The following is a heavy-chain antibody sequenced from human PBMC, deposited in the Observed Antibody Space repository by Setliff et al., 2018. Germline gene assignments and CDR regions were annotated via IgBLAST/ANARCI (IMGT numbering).Heavy chain of an antibody. J-gene: IGHJ3*02. CDR1: GGSISTSSY. CDR2: IYYSGTT. D-gene: IGHD3-10*01. CDR3: ARRGYYYGWGDSNAFDI. Sequence: LSETLSLTCTVSGGSISTSSYWGWIRQPPGKGLEWIGSIYYSGTTYYNPSLKSRVTISVDTSKNQFSLKLSSVTAADTAVYYCARRGYYYGWGDSNAFDIWGQGTMVTVSS. V-gene: IGHV4-39*01.